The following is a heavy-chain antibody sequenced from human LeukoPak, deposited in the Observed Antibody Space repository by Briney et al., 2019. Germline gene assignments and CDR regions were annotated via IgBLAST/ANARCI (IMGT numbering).Heavy chain of an antibody. CDR1: GGSISSGSYY. V-gene: IGHV4-61*02. Sequence: SETLTLTCTVSGGSISSGSYYWSWIRRPAGKGLEWIGRIYTSGSTNYNPSLKSRVTISVDTSKNQFSLKLSSVTAADTAVYYCARGHSSPIGSMDYRGQGTLVTVSS. J-gene: IGHJ4*02. D-gene: IGHD6-13*01. CDR3: ARGHSSPIGSMDY. CDR2: IYTSGST.